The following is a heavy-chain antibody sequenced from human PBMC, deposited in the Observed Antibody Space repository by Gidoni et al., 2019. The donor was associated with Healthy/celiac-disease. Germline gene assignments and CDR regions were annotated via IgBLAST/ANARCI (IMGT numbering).Heavy chain of an antibody. CDR1: GYTFTSYY. CDR3: ASSPGFYDILTGYSIDY. J-gene: IGHJ4*02. V-gene: IGHV1-46*01. D-gene: IGHD3-9*01. Sequence: QVQLVQSGAEVKKPGASVKVPCKASGYTFTSYYMHWVRQAPGQGLEWMGVINPSGGSTSYAQKFQGRVTMTRDTSTSTVYMELSSLRSEDTAVYYCASSPGFYDILTGYSIDYWGQGTLVTVSS. CDR2: INPSGGST.